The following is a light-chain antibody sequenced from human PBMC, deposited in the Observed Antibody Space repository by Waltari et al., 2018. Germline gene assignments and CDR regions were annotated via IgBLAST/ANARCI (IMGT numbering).Light chain of an antibody. CDR3: QHYVRLPAT. CDR2: GAS. Sequence: IVLTQSPGTLSLSPGERAPLSCRASQSVSRSLAWYQQKPGQAPKLLIYGASTRATGIPDRFTGSRSGTDFSLTISSLEPEDFAIYFCQHYVRLPATFGQGTKVEIK. J-gene: IGKJ1*01. V-gene: IGKV3-20*01. CDR1: QSVSRS.